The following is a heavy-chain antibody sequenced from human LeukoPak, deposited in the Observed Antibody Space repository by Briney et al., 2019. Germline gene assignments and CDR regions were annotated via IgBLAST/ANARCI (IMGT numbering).Heavy chain of an antibody. V-gene: IGHV1-2*02. CDR1: GYTFTGYY. D-gene: IGHD3-10*01. J-gene: IGHJ6*03. CDR3: ARVDGSGVTSRMDYYYYMDV. CDR2: INPNSGGT. Sequence: ASVKVSCKASGYTFTGYYMHWVRQAPGQGLEWMGWINPNSGGTNYAQKFQGRVTMTRDTSISTAYMELSRLRSEDTAVYYCARVDGSGVTSRMDYYYYMDVWGKGTTVTISS.